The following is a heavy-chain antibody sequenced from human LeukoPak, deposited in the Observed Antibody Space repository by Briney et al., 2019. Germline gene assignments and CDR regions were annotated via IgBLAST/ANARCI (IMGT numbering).Heavy chain of an antibody. Sequence: SETLSLTCTVSGGSISSYYWSWIRQPPGKGLEWIGYIYYSGSTNYNPSLKSRVTISVDKSKNQFSLKLSSVTAADTAVYYCARAVGYCSSTSCWPYWGQGTLVTVSS. V-gene: IGHV4-59*12. D-gene: IGHD2-2*01. CDR3: ARAVGYCSSTSCWPY. CDR2: IYYSGST. J-gene: IGHJ4*02. CDR1: GGSISSYY.